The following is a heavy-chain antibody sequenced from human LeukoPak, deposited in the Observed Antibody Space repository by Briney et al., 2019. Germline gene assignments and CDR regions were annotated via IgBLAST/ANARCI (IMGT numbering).Heavy chain of an antibody. J-gene: IGHJ4*02. CDR2: IYYSGST. D-gene: IGHD4-11*01. CDR1: GGSISSGTYY. CDR3: ARLGSTVGREY. Sequence: SETLSLTCTVSGGSISSGTYYWGWIRQPPGKGLEWIGSIYYSGSTYYNPSLKSRVTTSVDTSKNQFSLKLSSVTAADTAVYYCARLGSTVGREYWGQGSLVTVSS. V-gene: IGHV4-39*01.